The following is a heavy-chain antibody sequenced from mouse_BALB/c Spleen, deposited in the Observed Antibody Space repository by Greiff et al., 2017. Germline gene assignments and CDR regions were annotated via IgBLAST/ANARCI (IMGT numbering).Heavy chain of an antibody. D-gene: IGHD2-2*01. Sequence: EVQRVESGGGLVQPGGSRKLSCAASGFTFSDYGMAWVRQAPGKGPEWVAFISNLAYSIYYADTVTGRFTISRENAKNTLYLEMSSLRSEDTAMYYCAGDRGGNDQYYFDYWGQGTTLTVSS. J-gene: IGHJ2*01. CDR2: ISNLAYSI. V-gene: IGHV5-15*02. CDR1: GFTFSDYG. CDR3: AGDRGGNDQYYFDY.